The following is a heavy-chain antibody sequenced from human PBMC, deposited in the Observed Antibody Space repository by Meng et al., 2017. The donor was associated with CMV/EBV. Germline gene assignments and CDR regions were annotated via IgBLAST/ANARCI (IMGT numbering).Heavy chain of an antibody. CDR3: AAGPSGGDYLVDA. D-gene: IGHD3-10*01. Sequence: SVKVSCKASGFTFTSPAVQWVRQARGQRLEWIGWIVVGSGNTNYAQKFQERVTITRDMSTSTAYMELSSLRSEDTAVYYCAAGPSGGDYLVDAWSQGTTVTVSS. CDR2: IVVGSGNT. V-gene: IGHV1-58*01. CDR1: GFTFTSPA. J-gene: IGHJ6*02.